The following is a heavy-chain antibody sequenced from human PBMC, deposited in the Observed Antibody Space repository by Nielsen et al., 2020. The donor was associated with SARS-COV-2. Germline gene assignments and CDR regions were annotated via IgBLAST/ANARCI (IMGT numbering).Heavy chain of an antibody. J-gene: IGHJ5*02. V-gene: IGHV4-59*13. CDR1: GGSFSSYY. D-gene: IGHD3-3*01. Sequence: SETLSLTCAVYGGSFSSYYWSWIRQPPGKGLEWIGYIYYSGSTNYNPSLKSRVTISVDTSKNQFSLKLSSVTAADTAVYYCARDMVDPSLRFSEGFDPWGQGTLVTVSS. CDR3: ARDMVDPSLRFSEGFDP. CDR2: IYYSGST.